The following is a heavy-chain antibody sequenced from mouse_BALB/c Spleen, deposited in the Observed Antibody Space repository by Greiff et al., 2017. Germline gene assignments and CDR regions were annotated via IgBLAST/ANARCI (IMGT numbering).Heavy chain of an antibody. Sequence: EVKVVESGGGLVQPGGSLRLSCATSGFTFTDYYMSWVRQPPGKALEWLCFIRNKANGYTTEYSASVKGRFTISRDNSQSILYLQMNTLRAEDSATYYCARDPDGYYAFAYWGQGTLVTVSA. CDR1: GFTFTDYY. J-gene: IGHJ3*01. V-gene: IGHV7-3*02. CDR2: IRNKANGYTT. D-gene: IGHD2-3*01. CDR3: ARDPDGYYAFAY.